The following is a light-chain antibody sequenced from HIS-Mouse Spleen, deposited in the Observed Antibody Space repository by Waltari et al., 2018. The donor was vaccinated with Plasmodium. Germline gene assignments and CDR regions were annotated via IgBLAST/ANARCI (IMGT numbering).Light chain of an antibody. J-gene: IGLJ3*02. CDR3: YSTDSSGNHRV. CDR2: EDS. CDR1: ALPKKY. Sequence: SYELTQPPSVSVSPGQTARITCSGDALPKKYAYWYQQKSGQAPVLVIYEDSKRPSGIPEIFSGSSSGTMATLTISGAQVEYEADYYCYSTDSSGNHRVFGGGTKLTVL. V-gene: IGLV3-10*01.